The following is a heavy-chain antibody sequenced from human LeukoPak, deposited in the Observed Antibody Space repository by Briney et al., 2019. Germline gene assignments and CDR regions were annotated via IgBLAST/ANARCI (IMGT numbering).Heavy chain of an antibody. CDR3: ASLDERDYYFDY. J-gene: IGHJ4*02. Sequence: SETLSLTCAVYGGSFSGYYWSWIRQPPGKGLEWIGEINHSGSTNYNPSLKSRVTISVDTSKNQFSLKLSSVTAADTAVYYCASLDERDYYFDYWGQGTLDTVSS. D-gene: IGHD1-1*01. V-gene: IGHV4-34*01. CDR2: INHSGST. CDR1: GGSFSGYY.